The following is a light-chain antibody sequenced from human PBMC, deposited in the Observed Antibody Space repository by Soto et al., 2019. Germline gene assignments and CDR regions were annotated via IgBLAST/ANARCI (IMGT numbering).Light chain of an antibody. Sequence: DIQMTQSPSTLSASAVDRVTITCRASQIISSWLAWYQQKPGKAPKLLIYDASTLQSGVPSRFSGSGSGTEFTLTISSLQPDDFATYYCQHYNSYPFTFGQGTELEIK. CDR2: DAS. CDR1: QIISSW. CDR3: QHYNSYPFT. J-gene: IGKJ2*01. V-gene: IGKV1-5*01.